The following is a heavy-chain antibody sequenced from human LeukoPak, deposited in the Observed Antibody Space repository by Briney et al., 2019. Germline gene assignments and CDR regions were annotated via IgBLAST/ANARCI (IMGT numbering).Heavy chain of an antibody. CDR1: GFTFSSYS. CDR3: ARGVLRYFDWLSYFDY. V-gene: IGHV3-48*01. Sequence: GGSLRLSCAASGFTFSSYSMKWVRQAPGKGLEWVSYISSSSSTIYYADSVKGRFTISRDNAKNSLYLQMNSLRAEDTAVYYCARGVLRYFDWLSYFDYWGQGTLVTVSS. CDR2: ISSSSSTI. J-gene: IGHJ4*02. D-gene: IGHD3-9*01.